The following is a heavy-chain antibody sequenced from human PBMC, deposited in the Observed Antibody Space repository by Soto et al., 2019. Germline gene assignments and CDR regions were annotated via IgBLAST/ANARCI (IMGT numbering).Heavy chain of an antibody. CDR1: GFTFSSYS. CDR2: ISSSSSYI. CDR3: ARVIQLWHKYYFDY. D-gene: IGHD5-18*01. V-gene: IGHV3-21*01. Sequence: GGSLRLSCAASGFTFSSYSMNWVRQAPGKGLEWVSSISSSSSYIYYADSVKGRFTISRDNAKNSLYLQMNSLRAEDTAVYYCARVIQLWHKYYFDYWGQGTLVTVSS. J-gene: IGHJ4*02.